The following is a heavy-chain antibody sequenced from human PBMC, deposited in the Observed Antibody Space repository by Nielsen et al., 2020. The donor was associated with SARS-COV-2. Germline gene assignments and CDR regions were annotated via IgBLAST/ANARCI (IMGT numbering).Heavy chain of an antibody. CDR2: IYYSGST. J-gene: IGHJ6*02. CDR1: GGSISSGGYY. D-gene: IGHD3-3*01. Sequence: SETLSLTCTVSGGSISSGGYYWSWIRQHPGKGLEWIGYIYYSGSTYYNPSLKSRVTISVDTSKNQFSLKLSSVTAADTAVYYCARGDYDLSGSYGMDVWGQGTTVTVSS. V-gene: IGHV4-31*03. CDR3: ARGDYDLSGSYGMDV.